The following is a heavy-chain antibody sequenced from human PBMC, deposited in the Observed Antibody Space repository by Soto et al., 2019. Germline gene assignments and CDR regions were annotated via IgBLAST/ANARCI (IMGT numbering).Heavy chain of an antibody. CDR1: GGTFSSYA. V-gene: IGHV1-69*12. CDR3: ARGQTGGGWGSCFDY. D-gene: IGHD3-16*01. CDR2: IIPIFGTA. J-gene: IGHJ4*02. Sequence: QVQLVQSGAEVKKPGSSVKVFCKASGGTFSSYAIDWVRQAPGQGLEWMGGIIPIFGTADYAQKIQGRVTITADESTSTAYMELSSLRSEDTAVYYCARGQTGGGWGSCFDYWGQGTLVTVSS.